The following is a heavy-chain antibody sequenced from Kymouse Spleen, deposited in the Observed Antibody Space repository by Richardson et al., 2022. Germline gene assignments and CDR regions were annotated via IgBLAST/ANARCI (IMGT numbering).Heavy chain of an antibody. J-gene: IGHJ4*02. CDR3: ARVLLWFGELLYFDY. V-gene: IGHV4-61*01. CDR2: IYYSGST. D-gene: IGHD3-10*01. Sequence: QVQLQESGPGLVKPSETLSLTCTVSGGSVSSGSYYWSWIRQPPGKGLEWIGYIYYSGSTNYNPSLKSRVTISVDTSKNQFSLKLSSVTAADTAVYYCARVLLWFGELLYFDYWGQGTLVTVSS. CDR1: GGSVSSGSYY.